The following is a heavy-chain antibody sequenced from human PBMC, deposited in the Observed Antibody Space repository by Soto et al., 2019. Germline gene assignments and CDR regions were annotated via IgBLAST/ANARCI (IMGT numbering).Heavy chain of an antibody. CDR3: GIGATTACFDP. V-gene: IGHV4-59*01. Sequence: SETLSLTCTVSCGSISTYYWTWIRQPPGNGLYCIGYVHYSVTTNXXASLNSRXXMSVGSSNNQXCLRAXEPAVYDCAKGPWGIGATTACFDPWRQGTLVTVSS. CDR2: VHYSVTT. D-gene: IGHD1-26*01. CDR1: CGSISTYY. J-gene: IGHJ5*02.